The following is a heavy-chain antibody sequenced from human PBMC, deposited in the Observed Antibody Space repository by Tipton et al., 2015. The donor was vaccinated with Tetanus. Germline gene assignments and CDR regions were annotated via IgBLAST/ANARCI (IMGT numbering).Heavy chain of an antibody. CDR1: GGSISSSSYY. J-gene: IGHJ4*02. D-gene: IGHD4-23*01. CDR2: IYYSGST. V-gene: IGHV4-39*01. CDR3: ASLGKLLYFDY. Sequence: TLSLTCTVSGGSISSSSYYWGWIRQPPGKGLEWIGSIYYSGSTYYSPSLKSRVTISVDTSKNQFSLKLSSVTAADTAVYYCASLGKLLYFDYWGQGTLVTVSS.